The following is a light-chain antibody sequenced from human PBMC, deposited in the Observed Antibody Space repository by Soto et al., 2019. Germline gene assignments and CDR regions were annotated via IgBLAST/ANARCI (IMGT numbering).Light chain of an antibody. CDR1: QSVSSSY. CDR2: GAS. V-gene: IGKV3-20*01. Sequence: EIVLTQSPGTLSLSPGERATLSCRASQSVSSSYLAGYQQKPGQAPRLLIYGASSRATGIPDRFSGSGSGTAFTRTISRLEPEDFAVYYCQQYGSSLFTFGPGTKVDIK. J-gene: IGKJ3*01. CDR3: QQYGSSLFT.